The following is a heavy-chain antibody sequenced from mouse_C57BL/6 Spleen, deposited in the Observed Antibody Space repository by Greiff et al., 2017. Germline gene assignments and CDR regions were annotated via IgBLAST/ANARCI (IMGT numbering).Heavy chain of an antibody. V-gene: IGHV1-15*01. CDR2: IYPETGGT. Sequence: VQLQQPGAELVRPGASVTLSCKASGYTFTDYEMHWVKQTPVHGLEWIGAIYPETGGTTYNEKFKGKAILTADTSSSTAYMELRSLTSEDSAVYYCASLVSYGGGKSFAYWGQGTLVTVSS. CDR3: ASLVSYGGGKSFAY. J-gene: IGHJ3*01. D-gene: IGHD2-12*01. CDR1: GYTFTDYE.